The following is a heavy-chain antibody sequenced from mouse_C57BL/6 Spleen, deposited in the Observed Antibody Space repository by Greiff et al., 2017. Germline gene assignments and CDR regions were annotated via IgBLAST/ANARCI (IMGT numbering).Heavy chain of an antibody. V-gene: IGHV1-53*01. D-gene: IGHD2-1*01. CDR1: GYTFTSYW. CDR2: INPSNGGT. J-gene: IGHJ4*01. Sequence: QVQLQQPGTELVKPGASVKLSCKASGYTFTSYWMHWVKQRPGQGLEWIGNINPSNGGTNYNEKFKSKATLTVDKSCSTAYMQLSSLTSEDSAVYYCARGNYGNYFYYAMDYWGQGTSVTVSS. CDR3: ARGNYGNYFYYAMDY.